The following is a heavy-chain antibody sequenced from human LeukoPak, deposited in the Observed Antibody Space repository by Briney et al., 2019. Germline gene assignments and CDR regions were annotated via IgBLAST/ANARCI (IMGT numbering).Heavy chain of an antibody. CDR1: GFTFSSYW. CDR3: AKWGCSGSSCYPFAY. J-gene: IGHJ4*02. V-gene: IGHV3-7*03. D-gene: IGHD2-15*01. CDR2: INRDGSEK. Sequence: GGSLRLSCAASGFTFSSYWMSWVRQAPGKGLEWVAIINRDGSEKQYVDPVKGRFTISRDNSKNTLYVQMNSLRADDTAVYYCAKWGCSGSSCYPFAYWGQGTLVTVSS.